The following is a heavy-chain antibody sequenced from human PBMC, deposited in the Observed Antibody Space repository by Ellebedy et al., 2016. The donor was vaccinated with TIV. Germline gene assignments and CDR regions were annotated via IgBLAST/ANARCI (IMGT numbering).Heavy chain of an antibody. J-gene: IGHJ4*02. CDR3: ARIAENFDY. CDR1: GGSISIYY. D-gene: IGHD2-15*01. Sequence: MPSETLSLTCTVSGGSISIYYWSWIRQPPGKGLEWIGYIYYSGSTNYNPSLKSRVTISVDTSKNQFSLKLSSVTAADTAVYYCARIAENFDYWGQGTLVTVSS. V-gene: IGHV4-59*01. CDR2: IYYSGST.